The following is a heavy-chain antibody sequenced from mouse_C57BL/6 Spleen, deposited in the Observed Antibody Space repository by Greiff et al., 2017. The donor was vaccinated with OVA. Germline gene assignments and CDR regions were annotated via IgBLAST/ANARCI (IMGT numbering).Heavy chain of an antibody. CDR1: GYAFSSSW. CDR2: IYPGDGDT. V-gene: IGHV1-82*01. D-gene: IGHD1-1*01. CDR3: AREEDYYGSSLYFDY. Sequence: QVQLQQSGPELVKPGASVKISCKASGYAFSSSWMNWVKQRPGKGLEWIGRIYPGDGDTNYNGKFKGKATLTADKSSSTAYMQLSSLTSEDSAVYFCAREEDYYGSSLYFDYWGQGTTLTVSS. J-gene: IGHJ2*01.